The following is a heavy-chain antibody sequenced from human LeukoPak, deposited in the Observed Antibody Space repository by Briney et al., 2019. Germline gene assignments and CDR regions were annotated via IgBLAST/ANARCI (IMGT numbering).Heavy chain of an antibody. CDR2: SNPSFGIT. CDR3: AREFRTTTWSFDAFDL. Sequence: ASVKVSCKASGYTFTNYYVHWVRTAPGQGLEWMGISNPSFGITSFAQKFQDRVTMTSDTSNNTSYMELSRLSSDDTAVYYCAREFRTTTWSFDAFDLWGQGTMVTVSS. J-gene: IGHJ3*01. CDR1: GYTFTNYY. V-gene: IGHV1-46*01. D-gene: IGHD1/OR15-1a*01.